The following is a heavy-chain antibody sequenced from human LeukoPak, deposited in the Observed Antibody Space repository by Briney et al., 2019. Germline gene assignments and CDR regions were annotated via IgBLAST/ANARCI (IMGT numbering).Heavy chain of an antibody. CDR1: GFTFSNSA. CDR3: TKDQMAARPEH. D-gene: IGHD6-6*01. Sequence: GGPLRLSCAASGFTFSNSAMSWFRQAPEKGLRWVSSISGGGDTTYYADSVKGRFAISRDMSESTLYLQMTSLRDEDTAVYYCTKDQMAARPEHWGQGTLVTVSS. V-gene: IGHV3-23*01. CDR2: ISGGGDTT. J-gene: IGHJ1*01.